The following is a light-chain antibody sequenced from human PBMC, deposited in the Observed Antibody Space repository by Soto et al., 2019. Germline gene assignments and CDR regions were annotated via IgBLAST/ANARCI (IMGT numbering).Light chain of an antibody. CDR1: TSNIGTFY. J-gene: IGLJ1*01. V-gene: IGLV1-47*02. Sequence: QSALTQPPSASSTPGQTVTISCSGSTSNIGTFYVYWYQHLPGTAPKLLIYLGDQRASGVSDRFSGSKSGTSASLAINGLRSDDEADYYCAAWDDNLNPYVFGSGTKVTVL. CDR3: AAWDDNLNPYV. CDR2: LGD.